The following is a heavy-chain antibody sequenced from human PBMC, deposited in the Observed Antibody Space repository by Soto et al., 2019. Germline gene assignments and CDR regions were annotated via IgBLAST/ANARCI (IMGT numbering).Heavy chain of an antibody. V-gene: IGHV1-69*13. D-gene: IGHD6-13*01. Sequence: GASVKVSCKASGVTFSSYAISWVRQAPGQGLEWMGGIIPIFGTANYAQKFQGRVTITADESTSTAYMELSSLRSEDTAVYYCARVGHSSSQGWFDPWGQGTLVTVSS. CDR2: IIPIFGTA. J-gene: IGHJ5*02. CDR1: GVTFSSYA. CDR3: ARVGHSSSQGWFDP.